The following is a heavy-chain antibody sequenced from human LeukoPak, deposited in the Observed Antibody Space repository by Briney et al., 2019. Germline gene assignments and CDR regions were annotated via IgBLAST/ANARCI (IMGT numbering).Heavy chain of an antibody. CDR1: GFTFSSYW. J-gene: IGHJ4*02. V-gene: IGHV3-74*03. CDR3: AREAGDIVVVDY. D-gene: IGHD2-2*01. CDR2: INTDGSSA. Sequence: GGSLRLSCAASGFTFSSYWMHWVRQAPGKGLVWVSRINTDGSSATYADSVKGRFTISRDNAKNTLYLQMNSLRAEDTAVYYCAREAGDIVVVDYWGQGTLVTVSS.